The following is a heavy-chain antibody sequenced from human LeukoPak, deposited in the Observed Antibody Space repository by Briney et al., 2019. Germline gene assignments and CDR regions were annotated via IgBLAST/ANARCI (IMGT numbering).Heavy chain of an antibody. CDR3: ARGLGSSGWFYY. J-gene: IGHJ4*02. V-gene: IGHV6-1*01. CDR1: GDSVSSTNAA. Sequence: SQTLSLTCAISGDSVSSTNAAWTWIRQSPSRGLEWLGRTYYRSKWFNGYTLSVKSRITIKADTSKNQFSLQLNSVTPEDTAVYYCARGLGSSGWFYYWGQGTLVTVSS. CDR2: TYYRSKWFN. D-gene: IGHD6-19*01.